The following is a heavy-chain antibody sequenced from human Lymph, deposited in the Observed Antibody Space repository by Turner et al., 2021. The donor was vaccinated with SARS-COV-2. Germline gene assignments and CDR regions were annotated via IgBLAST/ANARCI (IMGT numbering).Heavy chain of an antibody. J-gene: IGHJ6*02. V-gene: IGHV3-53*02. CDR3: ARDLQLYGMDV. CDR2: IYSGGST. CDR1: GFIVSSNY. Sequence: EVQLVETGGGLIQPGGSLRLSCAASGFIVSSNYMNWVRQAPGKGLEWVSLIYSGGSTDYADSVKGRFTISRDNSKNTLYLQRNSLRAEDTAVYYCARDLQLYGMDVWGQGTTVTVSS. D-gene: IGHD1-1*01.